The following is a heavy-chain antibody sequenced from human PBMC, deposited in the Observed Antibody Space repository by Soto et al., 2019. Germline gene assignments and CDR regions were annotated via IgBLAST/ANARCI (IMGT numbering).Heavy chain of an antibody. J-gene: IGHJ6*02. CDR3: ARAGGVRGVIIPHYYYGMDV. Sequence: QVQLVQSGAEVKKPGASVKVSCKASGYTFTSYAMHWVRQAPGQRLEWMGWINAGNGNTNYSQKFQGRVTITRDTSASTAYMELSSLRSEDTAVYYCARAGGVRGVIIPHYYYGMDVWGQGTTVTVSS. CDR2: INAGNGNT. D-gene: IGHD3-10*01. CDR1: GYTFTSYA. V-gene: IGHV1-3*01.